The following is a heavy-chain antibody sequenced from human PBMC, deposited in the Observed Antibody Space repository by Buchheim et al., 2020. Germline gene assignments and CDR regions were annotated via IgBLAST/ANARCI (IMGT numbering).Heavy chain of an antibody. CDR2: MYNCGSN. V-gene: IGHV4-31*03. Sequence: QVQLQESGPGLVKPSQTLSLTCTVSGDSMERGGFYWNWIRPHPGMGLEFIGYMYNCGSNYFNPSLRSRVTISADKSTHQFSLKLSSVTAADTAVYFCARGTPRYYFDFWGQGTL. CDR1: GDSMERGGFY. D-gene: IGHD3-10*01. J-gene: IGHJ4*02. CDR3: ARGTPRYYFDF.